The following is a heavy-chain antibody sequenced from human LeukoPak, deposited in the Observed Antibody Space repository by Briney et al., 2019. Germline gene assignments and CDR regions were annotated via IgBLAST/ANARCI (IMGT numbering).Heavy chain of an antibody. CDR2: ISSNSRDI. CDR1: GFTFNTYS. V-gene: IGHV3-21*01. Sequence: AGSLRLSCAASGFTFNTYSMNWVRPAPGQGLEWVSSISSNSRDIYYADSVKGRSTISRDNAKNSLHLQMNSLRSEATAVYYFSRSERDISPYPFDYWGHGILVTVSS. CDR3: SRSERDISPYPFDY. D-gene: IGHD1-1*01. J-gene: IGHJ4*01.